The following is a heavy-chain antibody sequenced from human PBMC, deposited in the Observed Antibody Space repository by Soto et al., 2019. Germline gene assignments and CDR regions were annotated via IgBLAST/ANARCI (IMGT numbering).Heavy chain of an antibody. J-gene: IGHJ3*02. V-gene: IGHV4-30-2*01. CDR2: IYQSGST. CDR3: ARELLFYDSDGFSWDDAFDI. Sequence: PSGTLSLTCTVSGASISSTDHFWSWIRQPPGKGLEWIGFIYQSGSTYYNPSLKGRVTMSLDRPKNQFSLKLSSVTAADTAVYYCARELLFYDSDGFSWDDAFDIWGQGTMVTVSS. D-gene: IGHD3-22*01. CDR1: GASISSTDHF.